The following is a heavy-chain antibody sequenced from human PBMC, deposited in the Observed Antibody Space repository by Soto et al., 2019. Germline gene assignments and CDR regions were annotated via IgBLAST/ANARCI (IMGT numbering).Heavy chain of an antibody. J-gene: IGHJ4*02. CDR1: GYTFISYA. Sequence: ASVKVSCKASGYTFISYAIHWVRQAPGQRLEWMGWINAGNGNTKYSQKFQGRVTITRDTSASTAYMELTSLRSEDTAVYYCARELQGLYYSDYSRVFDSWGQGTLITVSP. CDR2: INAGNGNT. V-gene: IGHV1-3*01. D-gene: IGHD4-4*01. CDR3: ARELQGLYYSDYSRVFDS.